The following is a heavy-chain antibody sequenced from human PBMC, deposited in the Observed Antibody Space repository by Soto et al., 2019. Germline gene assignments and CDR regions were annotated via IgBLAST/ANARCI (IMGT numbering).Heavy chain of an antibody. J-gene: IGHJ2*01. V-gene: IGHV3-23*01. CDR2: ISVSGHHT. CDR3: TKSDGCGGGACYTGTYYYFDV. D-gene: IGHD3-16*02. CDR1: GFPSSTYA. Sequence: DVQLLESGGGLVEPGGSLTLSCAASGFPSSTYALNWVRQAPGKGPEWVSTISVSGHHTHYADSVKGRFTISRDKSKNTLSLQMNSLRVDDTAIYYCTKSDGCGGGACYTGTYYYFDVWGRGTLVTVSS.